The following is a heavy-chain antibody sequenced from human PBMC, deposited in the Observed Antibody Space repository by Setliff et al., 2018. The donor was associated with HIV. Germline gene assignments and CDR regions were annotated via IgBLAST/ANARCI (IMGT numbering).Heavy chain of an antibody. Sequence: PSETLSLTCTVSGGSISSGDYYWTWIRQPAGKAPEWIGYVYYSGSSKNTPSLKSRVTISVDTPKNEFSLKLSSMTAADTAVYYCARGIAVAGPYFDYWGQGTLVTVSS. J-gene: IGHJ4*02. CDR2: VYYSGSS. CDR1: GGSISSGDYY. V-gene: IGHV4-61*10. D-gene: IGHD6-19*01. CDR3: ARGIAVAGPYFDY.